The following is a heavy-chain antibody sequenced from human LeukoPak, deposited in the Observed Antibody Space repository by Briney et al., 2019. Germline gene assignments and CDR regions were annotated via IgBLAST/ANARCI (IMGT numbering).Heavy chain of an antibody. J-gene: IGHJ4*02. Sequence: GGSLRLSCAASGFTFNSYGMHWVRQAPGKGLEWVAVISYDGSNKYYTDSVKGRFTISRDDSKNTLSLHMNSLRGEDTAVYYCAKGFSGSYGSDFDYWGQGILVTVSS. V-gene: IGHV3-30*18. CDR2: ISYDGSNK. CDR3: AKGFSGSYGSDFDY. D-gene: IGHD1-26*01. CDR1: GFTFNSYG.